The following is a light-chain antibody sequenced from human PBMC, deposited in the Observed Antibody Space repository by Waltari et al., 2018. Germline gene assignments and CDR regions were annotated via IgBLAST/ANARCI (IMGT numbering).Light chain of an antibody. Sequence: QSALTQPASVSGSPGQSITISCTGSSTNIGFSALVSWYQHHPGKAPKLIIFYVIKRPSGVSDRFSGSKSGNTASLTISGLQTEDDADYYCCSYSGSGSFPYVFGPGTRVAVL. CDR2: YVI. CDR3: CSYSGSGSFPYV. J-gene: IGLJ1*01. V-gene: IGLV2-23*02. CDR1: STNIGFSAL.